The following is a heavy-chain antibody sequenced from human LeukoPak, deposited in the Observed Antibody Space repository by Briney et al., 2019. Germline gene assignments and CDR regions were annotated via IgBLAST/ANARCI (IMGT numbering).Heavy chain of an antibody. V-gene: IGHV3-21*01. D-gene: IGHD2/OR15-2a*01. CDR2: ISSCSSYI. CDR1: GFTFSSYS. Sequence: GGSLRLSCAASGFTFSSYSMNWVRQAPGKGLEWVSSISSCSSYIYYADSVKGRFTISRDNAKNSLYLQMNSLRAEDTAVYYCARARGRTTCHWGQGTLVTVSS. CDR3: ARARGRTTCH. J-gene: IGHJ4*02.